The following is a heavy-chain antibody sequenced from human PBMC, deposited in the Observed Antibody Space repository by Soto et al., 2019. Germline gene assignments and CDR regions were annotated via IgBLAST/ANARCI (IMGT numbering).Heavy chain of an antibody. CDR2: TNPGNGNT. J-gene: IGHJ2*01. D-gene: IGHD4-17*01. Sequence: QVQLVQSGAEVKKPGASVKVSCKASGYTFTSYAMHWVRQAPGQRLEWMGWTNPGNGNTKYSQKFQGRVTITRDTSASTAYMELSSLRSEDTAVYYCARGSSSVTTFYFDLWGRGTLVIVSS. CDR3: ARGSSSVTTFYFDL. V-gene: IGHV1-3*01. CDR1: GYTFTSYA.